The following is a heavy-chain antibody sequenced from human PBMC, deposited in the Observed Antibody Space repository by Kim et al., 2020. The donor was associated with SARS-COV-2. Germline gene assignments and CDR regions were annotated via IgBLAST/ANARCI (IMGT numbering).Heavy chain of an antibody. CDR3: GREIQLGQLIYLDH. J-gene: IGHJ4*02. D-gene: IGHD1-1*01. Sequence: GGSLRLSCVASGFSFSSYSMAWVRQTPGKGLEWVSANSGSGEQTHYAASVTGRFTISRDNSKNTLFLQMNNLRVEDTAIYYCGREIQLGQLIYLDHWGQGTLITVSS. V-gene: IGHV3-23*01. CDR2: NSGSGEQT. CDR1: GFSFSSYS.